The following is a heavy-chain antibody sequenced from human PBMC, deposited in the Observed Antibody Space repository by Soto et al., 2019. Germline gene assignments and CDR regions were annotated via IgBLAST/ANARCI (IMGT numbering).Heavy chain of an antibody. CDR2: INAGNGNT. Sequence: ASVKVSCKASGYTFTSYAMHWVRQAPGQRLEWMGWINAGNGNTKYSQKLQGRDTITRDTSASTAYMELSSLRSEDTAVYYCASTYDSSGYYSNFDYWGQGTLVTVSS. CDR3: ASTYDSSGYYSNFDY. V-gene: IGHV1-3*01. D-gene: IGHD3-22*01. CDR1: GYTFTSYA. J-gene: IGHJ4*02.